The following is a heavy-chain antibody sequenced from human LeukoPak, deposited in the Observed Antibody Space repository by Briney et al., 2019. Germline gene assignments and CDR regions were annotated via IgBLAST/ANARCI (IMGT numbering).Heavy chain of an antibody. J-gene: IGHJ4*02. CDR1: GFTFSSYG. D-gene: IGHD3-22*01. CDR2: ISYDGSNK. CDR3: AKGLYYYDSSGYILDY. Sequence: GGSLRLSCAASGFTFSSYGMHWVRQAPGKGLEWVAVISYDGSNKYYADSVKGRFAISRDNSKNTLYLQMNSLRAEDTAVYYCAKGLYYYDSSGYILDYWGQGTLVTVSS. V-gene: IGHV3-30*18.